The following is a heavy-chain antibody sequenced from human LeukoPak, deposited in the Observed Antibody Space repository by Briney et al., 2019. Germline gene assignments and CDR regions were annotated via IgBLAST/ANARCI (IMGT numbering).Heavy chain of an antibody. J-gene: IGHJ4*02. CDR3: ARDFGVRYCSSTSCPRYFDY. V-gene: IGHV1-18*01. D-gene: IGHD2-2*01. CDR1: GYTFTSYG. CDR2: ISAYNGNT. Sequence: ASVKVSCKASGYTFTSYGISWVRQAPGQGLEWMGWISAYNGNTNYAQKLQGRVTMTTDTSTSTAYMELRSLRSGDTAVYYCARDFGVRYCSSTSCPRYFDYWGQGTLVTVSS.